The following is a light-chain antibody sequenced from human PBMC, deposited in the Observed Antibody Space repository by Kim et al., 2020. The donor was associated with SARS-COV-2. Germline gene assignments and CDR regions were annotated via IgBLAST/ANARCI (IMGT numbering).Light chain of an antibody. Sequence: GQKVTISCSGSNSNIGEKYVSWYQQLPGTAPKLLIYDNSRRPSGIPDRFSGSRSGTSATLGITGLQTGDEADYYCGTWDSSLSAWVFGGGTKLTVL. V-gene: IGLV1-51*01. CDR3: GTWDSSLSAWV. J-gene: IGLJ3*02. CDR2: DNS. CDR1: NSNIGEKY.